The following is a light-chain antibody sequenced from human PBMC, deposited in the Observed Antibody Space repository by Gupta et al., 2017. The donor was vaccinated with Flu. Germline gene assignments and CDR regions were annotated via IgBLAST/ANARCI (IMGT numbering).Light chain of an antibody. J-gene: IGLJ1*01. CDR1: CGGIVSYNY. Sequence: SITISCTGACGGIVSYNYVSWYQRIPGQAPILVIYDVSYRPSGVSARFSGSKSGNTAALTISGGQAEDEAEYYCISYTSSTTDVFGTGTLVTVL. CDR3: ISYTSSTTDV. V-gene: IGLV2-14*04. CDR2: DVS.